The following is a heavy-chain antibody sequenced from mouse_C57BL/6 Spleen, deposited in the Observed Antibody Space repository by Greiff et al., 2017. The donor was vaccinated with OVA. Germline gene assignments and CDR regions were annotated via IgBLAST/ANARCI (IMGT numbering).Heavy chain of an antibody. CDR1: GYTFTSYG. V-gene: IGHV1-81*01. CDR2: IYPRSGNT. J-gene: IGHJ3*01. CDR3: AYYYYGSSYWFAY. D-gene: IGHD1-1*01. Sequence: QVQLKESGAELARPGASVKLSCKASGYTFTSYGISWVKQRTGQGLEWIGEIYPRSGNTYYNEKFKGKATLTADKSSSTAYMELRSLTSEDSAVYCCAYYYYGSSYWFAYWGQGTLVTVSA.